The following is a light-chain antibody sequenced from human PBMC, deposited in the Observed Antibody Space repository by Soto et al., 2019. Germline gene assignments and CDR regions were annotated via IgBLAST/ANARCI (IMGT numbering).Light chain of an antibody. CDR3: QQYGSSGT. J-gene: IGKJ1*01. V-gene: IGKV3-20*01. Sequence: VMTPSPATRSVSPGERATLSCRASQSVSSNLAWYQPQPGQAPSLLIYGASNRATGIPDRFSGSGSGTDFTLTIRRLEPEDSAVYYCQQYGSSGTCGQGTKVEIK. CDR1: QSVSSN. CDR2: GAS.